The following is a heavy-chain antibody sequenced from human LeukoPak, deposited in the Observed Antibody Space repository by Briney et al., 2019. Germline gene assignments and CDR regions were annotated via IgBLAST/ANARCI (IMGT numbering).Heavy chain of an antibody. CDR3: ARGYDSSGYVYYYYYMDV. CDR1: GGSFSKYY. V-gene: IGHV4-34*01. CDR2: INHSGST. Sequence: SETLSLTCAVYGGSFSKYYWSWIRQPPGKGLEWIGEINHSGSTNYNPSLKSRLTISVDTSKNQFSLKLSSVTAADTAVYYCARGYDSSGYVYYYYYMDVWGKGTTVTVSS. J-gene: IGHJ6*03. D-gene: IGHD3-22*01.